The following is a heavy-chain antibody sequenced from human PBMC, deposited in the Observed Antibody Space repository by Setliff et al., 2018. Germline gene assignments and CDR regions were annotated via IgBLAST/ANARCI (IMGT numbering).Heavy chain of an antibody. V-gene: IGHV2-70*11. Sequence: SGPTLVNPTQTLTLTCTFSGFSLRNSGMCVSWIRQPPGKALEWLARIDWDDDKYYSTSLKTRLTISKDTSKNQVVLTMTNVDPVDTATYYCARDVDTAMTNWGQGTLVTVSS. D-gene: IGHD5-18*01. CDR2: IDWDDDK. CDR1: GFSLRNSGMC. J-gene: IGHJ4*02. CDR3: ARDVDTAMTN.